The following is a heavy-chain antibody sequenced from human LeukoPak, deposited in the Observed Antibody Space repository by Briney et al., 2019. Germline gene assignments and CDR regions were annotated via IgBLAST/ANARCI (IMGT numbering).Heavy chain of an antibody. CDR2: ISGSGSST. Sequence: PGGSLRLSCAASGFTFSNYAMTWVRQAPGKGLEWVSGISGSGSSTYYADSVKGRFTLSRDYPKNTLYLQMNSLRAEDTAVYYCARDPFDYWGQGTLVTVSS. V-gene: IGHV3-23*01. CDR1: GFTFSNYA. CDR3: ARDPFDY. J-gene: IGHJ4*02.